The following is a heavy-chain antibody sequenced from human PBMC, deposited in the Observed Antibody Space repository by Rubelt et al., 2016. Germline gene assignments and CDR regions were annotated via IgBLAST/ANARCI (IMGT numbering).Heavy chain of an antibody. CDR2: IYYSWNT. D-gene: IGHD5-12*01. CDR3: ARGHVDIVATDAFDI. Sequence: VQLVESGGGLVKPGGSLRLSCAASGFTFSNAWMNWVRQAPGKGLEWFGSIYYSWNTYFNPSLKSRVTLSVDTSKNQFSLKLSSVTAADTAVYYCARGHVDIVATDAFDIWGQGTTVTVSS. V-gene: IGHV4-38-2*01. CDR1: GFTFSNAW. J-gene: IGHJ3*02.